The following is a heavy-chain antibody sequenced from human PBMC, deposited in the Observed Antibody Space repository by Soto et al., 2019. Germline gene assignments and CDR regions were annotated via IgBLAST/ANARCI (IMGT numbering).Heavy chain of an antibody. CDR3: ARGAGGYYYMDV. CDR1: GFTFSSYW. Sequence: EVQLVESGGGLVQPGGSLRLSCAASGFTFSSYWMHWVRQTPGEGLVWVSRIKSDGSTTNYADSVKGRFTISRDNARNTLYLQMNSLRVEDTGLYYCARGAGGYYYMDVCGKGTTVTVSS. CDR2: IKSDGSTT. V-gene: IGHV3-74*01. D-gene: IGHD3-10*01. J-gene: IGHJ6*03.